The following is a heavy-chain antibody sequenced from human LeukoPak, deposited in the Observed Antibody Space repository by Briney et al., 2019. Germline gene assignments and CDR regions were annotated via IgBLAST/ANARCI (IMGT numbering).Heavy chain of an antibody. CDR3: SWDHTGKEDI. CDR2: INPDGSRT. CDR1: GFTFSSYA. V-gene: IGHV3-74*01. J-gene: IGHJ3*02. Sequence: GGSLRLSCAASGFTFSSYAMYWVRQAPGKGLVWVSRINPDGSRTNYADSVAGRFTISRDNAKNTLYLQMNSLRAEDTAVYYCSWDHTGKEDIWGQGTMVTVSS. D-gene: IGHD1-26*01.